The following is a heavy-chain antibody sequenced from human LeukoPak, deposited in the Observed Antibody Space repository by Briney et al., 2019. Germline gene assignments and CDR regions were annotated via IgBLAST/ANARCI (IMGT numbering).Heavy chain of an antibody. J-gene: IGHJ4*02. Sequence: ASVKVSCKASGYTFTGYYMHWVRQAPGQGLEWMGWINPNSGGTNYAQTFQGRVTMTRDTSISTAYLELSRLRSDDTAVYYCARELSGGYSYGYDYWGQGTLVTVSS. CDR3: ARELSGGYSYGYDY. CDR1: GYTFTGYY. D-gene: IGHD5-18*01. V-gene: IGHV1-2*02. CDR2: INPNSGGT.